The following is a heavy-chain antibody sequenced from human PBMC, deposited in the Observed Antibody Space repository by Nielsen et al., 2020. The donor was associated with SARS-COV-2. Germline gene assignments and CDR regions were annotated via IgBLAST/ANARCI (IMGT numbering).Heavy chain of an antibody. CDR1: GFTFSSYS. J-gene: IGHJ4*02. D-gene: IGHD3-16*01. V-gene: IGHV3-48*01. Sequence: GESLKISCAASGFTFSSYSMNWVRQAPGKGLEWVSYISSSSSTIYYADSVKGRFTISRDNAKNSLYLQMNSLRAEDTAVYYCVRGLQVPSGLAHRWGQGTLVTVSS. CDR2: ISSSSSTI. CDR3: VRGLQVPSGLAHR.